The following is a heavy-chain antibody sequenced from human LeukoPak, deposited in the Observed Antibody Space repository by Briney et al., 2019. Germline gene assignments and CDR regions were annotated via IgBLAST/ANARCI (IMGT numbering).Heavy chain of an antibody. CDR3: AKGNDCSSTSCLYSSSWYPQYFQH. J-gene: IGHJ1*01. CDR2: ISGSGGST. D-gene: IGHD2-2*01. CDR1: GFTFSSYA. V-gene: IGHV3-23*01. Sequence: GGSLRLSCAASGFTFSSYAMSWVHQAPGKGLEWVSAISGSGGSTYYADSVKGRFTISRDNSKNTLYLQMNSLRAEDTAVYYCAKGNDCSSTSCLYSSSWYPQYFQHWGQGTLVTVSS.